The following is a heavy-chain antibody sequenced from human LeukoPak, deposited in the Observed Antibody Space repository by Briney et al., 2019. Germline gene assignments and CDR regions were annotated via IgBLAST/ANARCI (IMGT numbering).Heavy chain of an antibody. CDR2: ISGSGGST. CDR1: GFTFSSYG. CDR3: AGVLLWFGEPNGPLDY. J-gene: IGHJ4*02. D-gene: IGHD3-10*01. V-gene: IGHV3-23*01. Sequence: GGSLRLSCAASGFTFSSYGMSWVRQAPGKGVEWVSAISGSGGSTYYADSVKGRFTISRDNSKNTLYLQMNSLRAEDTAVYYYAGVLLWFGEPNGPLDYWGQGTLVTVSS.